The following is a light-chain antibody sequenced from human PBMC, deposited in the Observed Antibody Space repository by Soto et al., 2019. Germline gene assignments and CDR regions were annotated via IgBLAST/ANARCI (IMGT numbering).Light chain of an antibody. CDR2: DVS. J-gene: IGLJ3*02. V-gene: IGLV2-11*01. CDR1: SSDVGGYNY. Sequence: QSALTQPRSVSGSPGQSVTISCTGTSSDVGGYNYVSWYQQHPGKDPKLMVNDVSKRPSGVPDRFSGAKSGNTAYLPISGLQAEDEADYYCCSYAGSYTLCGGGTKLTVL. CDR3: CSYAGSYTL.